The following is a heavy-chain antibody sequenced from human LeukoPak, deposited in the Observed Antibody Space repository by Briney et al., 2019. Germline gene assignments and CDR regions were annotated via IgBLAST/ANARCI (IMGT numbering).Heavy chain of an antibody. CDR3: VKDSPPRYSGSPPAY. CDR1: GFTFSSYW. V-gene: IGHV3-7*03. D-gene: IGHD1-26*01. J-gene: IGHJ4*02. CDR2: INKDGGEK. Sequence: GGSLRLSCAASGFTFSSYWMSWVRQAPGKGLEWVANINKDGGEKYYVDSVKGRFTISRDNAKNSLYLQMNSLRADDTAVYYRVKDSPPRYSGSPPAYWGQGTLVTVSS.